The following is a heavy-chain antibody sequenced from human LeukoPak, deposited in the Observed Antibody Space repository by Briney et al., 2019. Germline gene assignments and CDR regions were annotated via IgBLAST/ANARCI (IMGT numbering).Heavy chain of an antibody. CDR3: ARTNGYYGSGSSP. CDR1: GGSITSTTYY. J-gene: IGHJ5*02. CDR2: INHSGST. D-gene: IGHD3-10*01. Sequence: SETLSLTCTVSGGSITSTTYYWSWIRQPPGKGLEWIGEINHSGSTNYNPSLKSRVTISVDTSKNQFSLKLSSVTAADTAVYYCARTNGYYGSGSSPWGQGTLVTVSS. V-gene: IGHV4-39*07.